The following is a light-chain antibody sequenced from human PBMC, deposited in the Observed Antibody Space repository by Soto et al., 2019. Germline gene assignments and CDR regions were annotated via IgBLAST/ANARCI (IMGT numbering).Light chain of an antibody. Sequence: QSALTQPASVSGSQGQSITISCTGTSSDVGAYNYVSWYQQRPGKVPEVMIYDVNNRPSGVSNRFSGSKSGNTASLTISGLQAEDEADYYCSSFTSTSTLVFGGGTKLTVL. J-gene: IGLJ2*01. CDR3: SSFTSTSTLV. V-gene: IGLV2-14*01. CDR2: DVN. CDR1: SSDVGAYNY.